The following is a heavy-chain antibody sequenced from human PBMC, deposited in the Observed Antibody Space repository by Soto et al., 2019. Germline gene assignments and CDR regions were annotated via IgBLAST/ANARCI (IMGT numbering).Heavy chain of an antibody. CDR1: GGSISSYY. CDR2: IYTSGST. CDR3: ARGTIFGVVNGFDP. Sequence: QVQLQESGPELVKPSETLSLTCTVSGGSISSYYWCWIRQPAGKGLEWIGRIYTSGSTNYNPSLMSRVTMSVDTSKNLFSLKLSSVTAADTAVYYCARGTIFGVVNGFDPWGQGTLVTVSS. J-gene: IGHJ5*02. V-gene: IGHV4-4*07. D-gene: IGHD3-3*01.